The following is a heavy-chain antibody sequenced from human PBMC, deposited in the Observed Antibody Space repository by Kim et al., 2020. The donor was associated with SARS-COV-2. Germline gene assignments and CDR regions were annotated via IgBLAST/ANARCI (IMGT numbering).Heavy chain of an antibody. D-gene: IGHD3-22*01. J-gene: IGHJ5*02. CDR3: ARANSHYYDSSYWFDP. Sequence: SLKSRVTISVDTSKNQFSLKLSSVTAADTAVYYCARANSHYYDSSYWFDPWGQGTLVTVSS. V-gene: IGHV4-59*01.